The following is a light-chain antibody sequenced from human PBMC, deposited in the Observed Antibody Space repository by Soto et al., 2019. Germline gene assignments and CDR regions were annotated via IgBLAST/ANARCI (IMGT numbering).Light chain of an antibody. Sequence: QSALTQPASVSGSPGQSIAISCTGTSSDVGAYDYVSWYQQHLGKAPKLMIYDVSNRPPGVSNRISGSKSGNTASLTLSGRQAEDEAEYYCTSYTSSGNYVFPTGTKLTVL. J-gene: IGLJ1*01. CDR2: DVS. CDR1: SSDVGAYDY. CDR3: TSYTSSGNYV. V-gene: IGLV2-14*01.